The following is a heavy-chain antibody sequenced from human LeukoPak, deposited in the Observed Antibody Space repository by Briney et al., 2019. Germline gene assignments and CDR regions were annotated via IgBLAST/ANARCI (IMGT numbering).Heavy chain of an antibody. V-gene: IGHV1-2*02. J-gene: IGHJ4*02. CDR2: INPNSGGT. CDR1: GYTFTGYY. D-gene: IGHD2-15*01. CDR3: ARVPYCSGGSCYSRFDY. Sequence: ASVKVSCKASGYTFTGYYMHWVRQAPGQGLEWMGWINPNSGGTNYAQKFQGRVTMTRDTSISTAYMELSRLRSDDTAVYYCARVPYCSGGSCYSRFDYWGQGTLVTVSS.